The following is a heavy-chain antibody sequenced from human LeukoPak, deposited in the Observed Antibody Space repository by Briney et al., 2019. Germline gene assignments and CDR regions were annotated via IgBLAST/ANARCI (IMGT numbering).Heavy chain of an antibody. V-gene: IGHV3-48*01. CDR2: ISNSGSTI. CDR3: AREGPTYYYDSSGYYYGGYFDY. J-gene: IGHJ4*02. D-gene: IGHD3-22*01. Sequence: PPGGSLRLSCEASGFSFSTYSMNWVRQAPGKGLEWVSYISNSGSTIYSTDSVKGRFAISRDNAKNSLYLQMNSLRAEDMAVYYCAREGPTYYYDSSGYYYGGYFDYWGQGTLVTVSS. CDR1: GFSFSTYS.